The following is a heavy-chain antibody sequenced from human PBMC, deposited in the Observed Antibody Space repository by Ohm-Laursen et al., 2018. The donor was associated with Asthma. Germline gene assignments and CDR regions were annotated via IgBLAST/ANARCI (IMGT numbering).Heavy chain of an antibody. D-gene: IGHD3-16*02. Sequence: SLRLSCAASGYTFSRYSIHWVRQIPGEGLEWVSGISSSGGSTSYADDVKGRFIVSRDNSRNTLFLQMNSLRAEDTAVYYCAKVVLMDVWGQGTTVTVSS. CDR3: AKVVLMDV. CDR2: ISSSGGST. CDR1: GYTFSRYS. V-gene: IGHV3-23*01. J-gene: IGHJ6*02.